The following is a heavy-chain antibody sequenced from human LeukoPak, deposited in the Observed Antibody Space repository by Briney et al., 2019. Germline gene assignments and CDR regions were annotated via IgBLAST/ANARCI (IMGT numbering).Heavy chain of an antibody. CDR3: ARAGTISAPYMDV. J-gene: IGHJ6*03. CDR2: IWYDGSNK. Sequence: PGGSLRLSCAASGFTFSSYGMHWVRQAPGKGLEWVAVIWYDGSNKYYAGSVKGRFTISRDNSKNTLYLQMNSLRAEDTAVYYCARAGTISAPYMDVWGKGTTVTVSS. D-gene: IGHD1-7*01. V-gene: IGHV3-33*01. CDR1: GFTFSSYG.